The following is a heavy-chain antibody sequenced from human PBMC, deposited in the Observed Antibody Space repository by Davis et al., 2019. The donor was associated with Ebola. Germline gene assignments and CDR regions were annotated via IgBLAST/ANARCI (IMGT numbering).Heavy chain of an antibody. CDR2: INPNSGGT. V-gene: IGHV1-2*04. D-gene: IGHD3-10*01. J-gene: IGHJ5*02. CDR1: GYTFTSYG. CDR3: ARGRNYYYGSGSLFGP. Sequence: ASVKVSCKASGYTFTSYGISWVRQAPGQGLEWMGWINPNSGGTNYAQKFQGWVTMTRDTSISTAYMELSRLRSDDTAVYYCARGRNYYYGSGSLFGPWGQGTLVTVSS.